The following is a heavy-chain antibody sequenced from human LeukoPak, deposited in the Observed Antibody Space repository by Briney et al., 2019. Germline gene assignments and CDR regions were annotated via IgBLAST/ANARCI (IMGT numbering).Heavy chain of an antibody. CDR2: ISINGDKT. J-gene: IGHJ4*02. CDR1: GFTFSSYS. CDR3: IKDRIGTWSFDH. V-gene: IGHV3-64D*06. Sequence: GGFLRLSCAASGFTFSSYSMNWVRQAPGKGLEYVSSISINGDKTYYAESVKGRFTISRDNSKNTLYLQLSSLRVEDTAVYYCIKDRIGTWSFDHWGQGTLLTVSS. D-gene: IGHD1-26*01.